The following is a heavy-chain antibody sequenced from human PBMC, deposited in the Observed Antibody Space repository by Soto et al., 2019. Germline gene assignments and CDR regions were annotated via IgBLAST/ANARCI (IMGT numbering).Heavy chain of an antibody. CDR1: GGSISSGDYY. CDR3: VRGDQGACSSTSYSDAFDR. V-gene: IGHV4-30-4*01. J-gene: IGHJ3*01. D-gene: IGHD2-2*01. CDR2: IYYSGST. Sequence: QVQLQESGPGLVKPSQTLSLTCTVSGGSISSGDYYGNWIRQPPGKGLEWIGSIYYSGSTYYCPSLKSRVTRSVGTSKNQFSLKLSSVTAADTAVYYCVRGDQGACSSTSYSDAFDRWGRGTMVAGAS.